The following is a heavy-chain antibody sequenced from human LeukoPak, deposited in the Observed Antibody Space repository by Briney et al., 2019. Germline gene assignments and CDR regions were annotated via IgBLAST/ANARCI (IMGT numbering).Heavy chain of an antibody. Sequence: GSSVKVSCKASGGTFSSYTISWVRQAPGQGLEWMGRIIPILGIANYAQKFQGRVTITADKSTSTAYMELSSLRSEDTAVYYCARAPPRDSSGYHFDYWGQGTLVTVSS. D-gene: IGHD3-22*01. CDR3: ARAPPRDSSGYHFDY. CDR1: GGTFSSYT. CDR2: IIPILGIA. J-gene: IGHJ4*02. V-gene: IGHV1-69*02.